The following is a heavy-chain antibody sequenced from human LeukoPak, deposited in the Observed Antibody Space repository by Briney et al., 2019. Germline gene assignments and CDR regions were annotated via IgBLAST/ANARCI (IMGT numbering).Heavy chain of an antibody. D-gene: IGHD3-3*01. V-gene: IGHV1-24*01. Sequence: VASVKVSCKVSGYTLTELSMHWVRQAPGKGLEWMGGFGPEDGETIYAQKFQGRVTMTEDTSTDTAYMELSSLRSEDTAVYYCATDSRFLERYYYYGMDVWGQGTTVTVSS. J-gene: IGHJ6*02. CDR3: ATDSRFLERYYYYGMDV. CDR1: GYTLTELS. CDR2: FGPEDGET.